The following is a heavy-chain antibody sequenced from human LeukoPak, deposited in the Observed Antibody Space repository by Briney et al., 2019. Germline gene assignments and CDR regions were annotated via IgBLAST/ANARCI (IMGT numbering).Heavy chain of an antibody. J-gene: IGHJ4*02. V-gene: IGHV4-31*03. CDR3: ARDQPFYDSSGYYYFDY. Sequence: SETLSLTCTVSGGSISSGGYYWSWIRQHPGKGLEWIGYIYYSGSTYYNPSLKSRVTISVDTSKNQFSLKLSSVTAADTAVYYCARDQPFYDSSGYYYFDYWGQGTLVTVSS. D-gene: IGHD3-22*01. CDR1: GGSISSGGYY. CDR2: IYYSGST.